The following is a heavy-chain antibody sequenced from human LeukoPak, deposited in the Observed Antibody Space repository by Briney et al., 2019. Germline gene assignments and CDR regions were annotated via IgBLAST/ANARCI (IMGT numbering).Heavy chain of an antibody. V-gene: IGHV3-23*01. CDR1: GFNFNSHG. CDR2: ISGSGAGT. D-gene: IGHD3-3*01. Sequence: GGSLRLSCAASGFNFNSHGMHWVRQAPGKGLEWVSAISGSGAGTYYADSVKGRFTISRDNSKNTLYLQMNSLRAEDTAVYYCARGGQGYDLNWFDPWGQGTLVTVSS. CDR3: ARGGQGYDLNWFDP. J-gene: IGHJ5*02.